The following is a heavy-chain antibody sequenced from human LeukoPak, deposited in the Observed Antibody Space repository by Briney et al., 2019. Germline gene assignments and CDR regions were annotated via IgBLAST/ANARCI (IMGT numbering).Heavy chain of an antibody. D-gene: IGHD3-9*01. CDR3: ARDREGYYDILTGYDLSVFDY. J-gene: IGHJ4*02. Sequence: GASVKVSCKASGYTFTSYYMHWVRQAPGQGLEWMGIINPSGGSTSYAQKFQGRVTMTGDTSTSTVYMELSSLRSEDTAVYYCARDREGYYDILTGYDLSVFDYWGQGTLVTVSS. CDR1: GYTFTSYY. CDR2: INPSGGST. V-gene: IGHV1-46*01.